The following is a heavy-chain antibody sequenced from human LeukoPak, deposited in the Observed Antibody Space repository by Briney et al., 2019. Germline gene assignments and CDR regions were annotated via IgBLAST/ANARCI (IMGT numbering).Heavy chain of an antibody. D-gene: IGHD6-19*01. J-gene: IGHJ4*02. CDR3: ASCSGSGWYGPGDY. V-gene: IGHV3-48*03. CDR1: GFTFSSYE. Sequence: GGSLRLSCAASGFTFSSYEMNWVRQAPGKGLEWVSYISSSGSTMYYADSVKGRFTISRDNAKNSLYLQMNSLRAEDTAVYYCASCSGSGWYGPGDYWGQGTLVTVSS. CDR2: ISSSGSTM.